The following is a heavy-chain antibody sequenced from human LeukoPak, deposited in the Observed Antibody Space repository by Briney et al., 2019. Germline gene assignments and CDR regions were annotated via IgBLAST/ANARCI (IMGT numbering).Heavy chain of an antibody. CDR2: ISPYNGNT. CDR1: GYTFTSYG. CDR3: ARTNYLSGSYHIY. J-gene: IGHJ4*02. D-gene: IGHD3-10*01. Sequence: EASVKVSCKASGYTFTSYGISWVRQAPGQGLEWMGWISPYNGNTNYAQSLQGRVTVTSDTSMSTAYMELRSLTSDDTAVYYCARTNYLSGSYHIYWGQGTLVTVSS. V-gene: IGHV1-18*01.